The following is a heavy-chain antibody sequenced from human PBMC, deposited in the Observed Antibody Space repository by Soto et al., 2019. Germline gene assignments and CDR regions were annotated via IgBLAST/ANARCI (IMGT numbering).Heavy chain of an antibody. D-gene: IGHD1-7*01. CDR2: MNPNTGNT. J-gene: IGHJ5*02. CDR1: GYIFTTFD. V-gene: IGHV1-8*01. Sequence: XSVKVSCKASGYIFTTFDINWVRQASGQGLEWMGWMNPNTGNTVYAQKFQGRVTMTRNTSISTAYMELSSLRSEDTAVYYCARGSARNYVNPWGQGTLVTVSS. CDR3: ARGSARNYVNP.